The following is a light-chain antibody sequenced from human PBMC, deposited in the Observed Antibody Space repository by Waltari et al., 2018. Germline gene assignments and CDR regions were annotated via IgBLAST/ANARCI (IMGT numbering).Light chain of an antibody. Sequence: QSALTQPASVSGSPGQSITIPCTGTSSDGGSYNLVSWYQQHPGKAPKLMIYEGSKRPSGVSNRFSGSKSGNTASLTISGLQAEDEANYYCCSYAGSSWVFGGGTKLTVL. V-gene: IGLV2-23*01. CDR2: EGS. J-gene: IGLJ3*02. CDR1: SSDGGSYNL. CDR3: CSYAGSSWV.